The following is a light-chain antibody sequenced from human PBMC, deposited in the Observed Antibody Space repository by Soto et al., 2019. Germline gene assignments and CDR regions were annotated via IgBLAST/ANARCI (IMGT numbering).Light chain of an antibody. CDR1: QSVSNY. Sequence: EVVLTQSPATLSLSPGERATLSCRASQSVSNYLAWYQQKPGQAPRLLIYDASNRATGIPPRFSGSGSGTDFTLTISSLEPEDFVVYYCQQRINWPPLTFGGGTKVEIK. CDR2: DAS. CDR3: QQRINWPPLT. J-gene: IGKJ4*01. V-gene: IGKV3-11*01.